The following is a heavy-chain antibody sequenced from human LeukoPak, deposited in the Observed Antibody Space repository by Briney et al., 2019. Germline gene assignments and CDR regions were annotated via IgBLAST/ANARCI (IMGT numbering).Heavy chain of an antibody. CDR1: GFTFSSYA. Sequence: GGPLRLSCAASGFTFSSYAMGCVRQAPGKGLEWVSATSGNGGSTYYADSVKGRFTISRDNSKNTLSLQMNGLRAEDTAVYYCAKVHGRYSTYFYFGLWGRGTLVTVSS. D-gene: IGHD1-26*01. CDR2: TSGNGGST. CDR3: AKVHGRYSTYFYFGL. V-gene: IGHV3-23*01. J-gene: IGHJ2*01.